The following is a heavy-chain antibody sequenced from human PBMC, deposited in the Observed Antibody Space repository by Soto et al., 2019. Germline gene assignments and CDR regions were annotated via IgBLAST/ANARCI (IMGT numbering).Heavy chain of an antibody. CDR3: ARSSIAARGRFDY. V-gene: IGHV4-59*01. J-gene: IGHJ4*02. CDR1: GGSISSYY. D-gene: IGHD6-6*01. CDR2: IYYSGST. Sequence: TLSLTCTVSGGSISSYYWSWIRQPPGKGLEWIGYIYYSGSTNYNPSLKSRVTISVDTSKNQFSLKLSSVTAADTAVYYCARSSIAARGRFDYSGQGTLVTVSS.